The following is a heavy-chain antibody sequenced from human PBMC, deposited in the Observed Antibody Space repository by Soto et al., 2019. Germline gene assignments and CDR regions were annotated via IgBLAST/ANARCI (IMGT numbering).Heavy chain of an antibody. Sequence: QVQLVQSGAEVKKPGSSVKVSCKASGDTFTTYAISWVRQAPGQGLEWMGGIIPIFGTANYAQKFQGRVTITADESTSTAYMELSSLRSEDTAVYYCARGGRYSSSPEKDYFDHWGQGTLVTVSS. V-gene: IGHV1-69*12. CDR1: GDTFTTYA. J-gene: IGHJ4*02. D-gene: IGHD6-19*01. CDR2: IIPIFGTA. CDR3: ARGGRYSSSPEKDYFDH.